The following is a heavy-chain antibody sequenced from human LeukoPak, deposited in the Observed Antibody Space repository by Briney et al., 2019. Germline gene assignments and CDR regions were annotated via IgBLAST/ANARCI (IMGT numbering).Heavy chain of an antibody. V-gene: IGHV1-2*02. J-gene: IGHJ4*02. Sequence: ASVKVSCKSSGYTFTTYYIHWVRQAPGQGLEWMGRVNPDSGGTNYAQNFQGRVTLTRDTSISTAYMELSSLRSDDTAVYYCARETGRDGYKDLNYWGQGTLVTVPS. CDR1: GYTFTTYY. CDR3: ARETGRDGYKDLNY. CDR2: VNPDSGGT. D-gene: IGHD5-24*01.